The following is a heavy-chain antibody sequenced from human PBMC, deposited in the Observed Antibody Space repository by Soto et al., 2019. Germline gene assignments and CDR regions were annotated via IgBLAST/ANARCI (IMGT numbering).Heavy chain of an antibody. CDR2: IYYDGTA. CDR1: GGSISSRSYY. J-gene: IGHJ5*02. D-gene: IGHD6-6*01. CDR3: ARVISSSSISATGFDP. V-gene: IGHV4-39*01. Sequence: SETLSLTCTVSGGSISSRSYYWGWIRQPPGKGLEWIGSIYYDGTAYSNPSLNSRVTMSVDTSKSQFSLKLSSVTAADTAVYYCARVISSSSISATGFDPWGQGTLVTVSS.